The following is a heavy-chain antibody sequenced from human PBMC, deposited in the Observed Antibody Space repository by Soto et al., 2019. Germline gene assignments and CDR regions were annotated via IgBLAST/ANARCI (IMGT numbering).Heavy chain of an antibody. J-gene: IGHJ4*02. D-gene: IGHD1-1*01. CDR1: GYTFTSYG. CDR3: AGGRYGDY. V-gene: IGHV1-18*01. Sequence: QVHLVQSGAEVKKPGASVKVSCKASGYTFTSYGITWVRQAPGQGLEWMGWISAHNGNTDYAQKLQGRVIVTRDTSTRTAYMELRSLRSDDTAVYYCAGGRYGDYWGQGALVTVYS. CDR2: ISAHNGNT.